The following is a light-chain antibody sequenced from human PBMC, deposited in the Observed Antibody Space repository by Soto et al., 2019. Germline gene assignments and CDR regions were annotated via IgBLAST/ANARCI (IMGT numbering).Light chain of an antibody. Sequence: EIVMTQSPVTLSVSPGERATLSCRASQSVTSNLAWYQQKPGQAPRLLIYGASTRATGIPAKFSGSGSGTEFTLPISSLQSEDCAVYYCQQYNNWPFYTFGQGTTLEIK. J-gene: IGKJ2*01. CDR1: QSVTSN. CDR3: QQYNNWPFYT. CDR2: GAS. V-gene: IGKV3-15*01.